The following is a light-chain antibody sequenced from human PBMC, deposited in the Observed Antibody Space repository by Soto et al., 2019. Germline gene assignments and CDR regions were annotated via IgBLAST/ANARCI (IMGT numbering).Light chain of an antibody. CDR3: QQYQSLPFT. V-gene: IGKV3-15*01. Sequence: EIVMTQSPATLSVSPGERATLSCRASQSVSSNLAWYQQKPGQAPRLLIYGASTRATGIPARFSGSGSGTEFTLTVSSLQAEDVAVYYCQQYQSLPFTFGPGTKVHIE. CDR2: GAS. J-gene: IGKJ3*01. CDR1: QSVSSN.